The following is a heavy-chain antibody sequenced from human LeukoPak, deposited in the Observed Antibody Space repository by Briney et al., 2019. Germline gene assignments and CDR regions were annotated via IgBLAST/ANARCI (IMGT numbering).Heavy chain of an antibody. CDR1: GGSISSYC. D-gene: IGHD3-9*01. V-gene: IGHV4-59*01. Sequence: PSETLSLTCTVSGGSISSYCWSWIRQPPGKGLEWIGYIYYSGSTNYNPSLKSRVTISVDTSKNQFSLKLCSVTDADTAVYYCASGDILTGYRFDYWGQGTLVTVSS. CDR3: ASGDILTGYRFDY. J-gene: IGHJ4*02. CDR2: IYYSGST.